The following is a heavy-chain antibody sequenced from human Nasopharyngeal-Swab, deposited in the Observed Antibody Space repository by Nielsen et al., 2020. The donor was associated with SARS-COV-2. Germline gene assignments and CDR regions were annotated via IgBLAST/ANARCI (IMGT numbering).Heavy chain of an antibody. Sequence: SETLSLTCTVSDDSIRSSSFSWGWIRQHPGKGLEWIGYIYYSGSTYYNPSLKSRVTISVDTSKNQFSLKLSSVTAADTAVYYCARAKGEWLSTGAYYFDYWGQGTLVTVSS. CDR3: ARAKGEWLSTGAYYFDY. D-gene: IGHD6-19*01. CDR1: DDSIRSSSFS. J-gene: IGHJ4*02. CDR2: IYYSGST. V-gene: IGHV4-31*03.